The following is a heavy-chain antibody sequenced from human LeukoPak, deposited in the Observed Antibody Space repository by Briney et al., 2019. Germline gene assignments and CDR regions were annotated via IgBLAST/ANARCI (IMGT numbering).Heavy chain of an antibody. J-gene: IGHJ3*02. CDR2: IYSSGST. V-gene: IGHV4-34*01. Sequence: SETLSLTCAVYGGSFSGYYWGWIRQPPGKTLEWIGSIYSSGSTYYNPSLKSRVIIIIDTPKNHFSLTLSSVTAADTAVYYCARSDGYGLVGIWGQGTMVTVSS. CDR1: GGSFSGYY. CDR3: ARSDGYGLVGI. D-gene: IGHD3-10*01.